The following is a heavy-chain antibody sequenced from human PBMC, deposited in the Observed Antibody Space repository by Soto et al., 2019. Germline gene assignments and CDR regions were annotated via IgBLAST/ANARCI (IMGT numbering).Heavy chain of an antibody. CDR2: TYYRSKWYN. Sequence: SQTLSLTCAISGDSVSSNSAAWNWIRQSPSRGLEWLGRTYYRSKWYNDYAVSVKSRITINPDTSKNQFSLQLNSVTPEDTAVYYCARSTKYPVGTGEEGYYYYYMDVWGKGTTVTVSS. J-gene: IGHJ6*03. V-gene: IGHV6-1*01. CDR1: GDSVSSNSAA. CDR3: ARSTKYPVGTGEEGYYYYYMDV. D-gene: IGHD6-13*01.